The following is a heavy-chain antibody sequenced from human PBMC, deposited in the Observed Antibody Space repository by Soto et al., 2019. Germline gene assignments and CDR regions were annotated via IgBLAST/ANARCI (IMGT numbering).Heavy chain of an antibody. Sequence: GGSLRLSCAASGFTVSSNYMSWVRQAPGKGLEWVSVIYSGGSTYYADSVKGRFTISRDNSKNTLYLQMNSLRAEDTAVYYCARVHSYGYRWYYGMDVWGQGTTVTVSS. D-gene: IGHD5-18*01. CDR2: IYSGGST. J-gene: IGHJ6*02. V-gene: IGHV3-53*01. CDR1: GFTVSSNY. CDR3: ARVHSYGYRWYYGMDV.